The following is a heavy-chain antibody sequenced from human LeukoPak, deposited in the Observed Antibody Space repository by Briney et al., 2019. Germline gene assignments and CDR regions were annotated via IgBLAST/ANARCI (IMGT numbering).Heavy chain of an antibody. D-gene: IGHD5-18*01. CDR2: INMDGTTI. CDR1: GFTFSTYW. V-gene: IGHV3-74*01. CDR3: ARDGYSYGYGWYFDL. Sequence: HSGGSLRLSCVASGFTFSTYWMHWVRQSPGKGLVWVSRINMDGTTISYAGSVEGRFTISRDNAKNTLYLQMNSLRAEDTAVYYCARDGYSYGYGWYFDLWGRGTLVTVSS. J-gene: IGHJ2*01.